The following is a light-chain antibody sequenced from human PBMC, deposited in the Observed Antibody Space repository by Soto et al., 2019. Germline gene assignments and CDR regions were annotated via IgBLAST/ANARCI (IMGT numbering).Light chain of an antibody. Sequence: EIVMTQSPATLSVSPGERATLSCRASQSVSNNLAWYQHKPGQAPRLLISGASTRATGIPARFSGSGSGTEFTLSISSLQSEDFAVYYCQQYNDWPPAFGGGTKMEIK. CDR3: QQYNDWPPA. CDR2: GAS. V-gene: IGKV3-15*01. J-gene: IGKJ4*01. CDR1: QSVSNN.